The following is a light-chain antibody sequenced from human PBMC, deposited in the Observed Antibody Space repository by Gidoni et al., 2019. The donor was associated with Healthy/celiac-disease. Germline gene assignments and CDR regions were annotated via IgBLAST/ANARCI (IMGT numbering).Light chain of an antibody. Sequence: QSPLSLPVTPGEPASISCRSSQSLLHSNGYNYLDWYLQKPGQSPQLLIYLGSNRASGVPDRFSGSGSGTDFTLKLSRVEAEDVGVYYCMQALQTPWTFGQGTKVEIK. J-gene: IGKJ1*01. CDR3: MQALQTPWT. V-gene: IGKV2-28*01. CDR2: LGS. CDR1: QSLLHSNGYNY.